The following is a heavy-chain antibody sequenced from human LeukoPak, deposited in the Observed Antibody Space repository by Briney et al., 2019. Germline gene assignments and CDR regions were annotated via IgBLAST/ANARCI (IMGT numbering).Heavy chain of an antibody. D-gene: IGHD2-15*01. Sequence: GGSLRLSCAASGFTFSDYAMSWVRQAPGGGLEWVSAISGRGDETFHADSVKGRFTTSRDNSKNTLPLQMSSLRVEDSAVYFCAKDTSAWWYHRAYMNVWGTGTTVTVSS. CDR2: ISGRGDET. CDR1: GFTFSDYA. CDR3: AKDTSAWWYHRAYMNV. J-gene: IGHJ6*03. V-gene: IGHV3-23*01.